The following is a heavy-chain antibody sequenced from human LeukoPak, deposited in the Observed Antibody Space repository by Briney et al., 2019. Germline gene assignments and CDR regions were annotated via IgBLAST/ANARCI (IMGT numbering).Heavy chain of an antibody. Sequence: PGGSLRLSCVASGFTGSSNYMSWVRQAPGKGLEWVSAIFSGGSTFYADSVTGRFTISRDNSKNTVYLEMNSLRAEDTAVYYCARDLKTSGWYGDFDYWGQGTLVTVSS. CDR1: GFTGSSNY. D-gene: IGHD6-19*01. J-gene: IGHJ4*02. V-gene: IGHV3-53*01. CDR3: ARDLKTSGWYGDFDY. CDR2: IFSGGST.